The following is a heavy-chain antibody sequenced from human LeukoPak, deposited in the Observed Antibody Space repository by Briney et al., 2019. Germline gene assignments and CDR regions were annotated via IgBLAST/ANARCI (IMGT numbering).Heavy chain of an antibody. V-gene: IGHV3-48*03. CDR2: ISSSGSTI. J-gene: IGHJ4*02. CDR3: ARLRLSGSYPDY. D-gene: IGHD1-26*01. Sequence: LSCXXXGFXXRSYXMKXVGQAXGKGVGGVSYISSSGSTIYYADSVKGRFTISRDNAKNSLYLQMNSLRAEDTAVYYCARLRLSGSYPDYWGQGTLVTVSS. CDR1: GFXXRSYX.